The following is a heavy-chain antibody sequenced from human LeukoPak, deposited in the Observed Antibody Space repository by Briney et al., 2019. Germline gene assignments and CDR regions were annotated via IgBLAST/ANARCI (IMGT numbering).Heavy chain of an antibody. CDR1: GGTFSSYA. J-gene: IGHJ4*02. V-gene: IGHV1-69*04. D-gene: IGHD3-22*01. CDR2: IIPILGIA. Sequence: ASVKVSCKASGGTFSSYAISWLRQAPGQGLEWMGRIIPILGIANYAQKFQGRVTITADKSTSTAYMELSSLRSEDTAVYYCASSRDSSGYYYYFDYWGQGTLVTVSS. CDR3: ASSRDSSGYYYYFDY.